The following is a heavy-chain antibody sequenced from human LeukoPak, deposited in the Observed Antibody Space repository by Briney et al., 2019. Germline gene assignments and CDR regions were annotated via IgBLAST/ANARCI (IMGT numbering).Heavy chain of an antibody. Sequence: PSQTLSLTCTVSGGSISSGSYYWSWIRQPAGKGLEWIGRIYTSGSTNYNPSLKSRLTISVDTSKNQFSLTLSSVTAADTAVYYCARARNYYDSSGYSYGFDYWGQGTLVTVSS. V-gene: IGHV4-61*02. CDR2: IYTSGST. CDR3: ARARNYYDSSGYSYGFDY. CDR1: GGSISSGSYY. D-gene: IGHD3-22*01. J-gene: IGHJ4*02.